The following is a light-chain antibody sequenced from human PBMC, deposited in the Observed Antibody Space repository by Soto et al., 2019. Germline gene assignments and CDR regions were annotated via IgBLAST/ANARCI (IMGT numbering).Light chain of an antibody. CDR3: MQTLESRT. CDR1: QSLLHSNGYNY. Sequence: IWKSQWRHSLPFTPAEPSSISCRSSQSLLHSNGYNYLYWYLQKPGQSPQLLIYLGYNRAPGVPDRFSGTGSGTDFTLKINRVEAEDVGVYCCMQTLESRTFCQGTKVDIK. V-gene: IGKV2-28*01. CDR2: LGY. J-gene: IGKJ1*01.